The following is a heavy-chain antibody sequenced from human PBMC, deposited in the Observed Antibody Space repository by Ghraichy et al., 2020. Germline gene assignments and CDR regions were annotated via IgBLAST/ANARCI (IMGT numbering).Heavy chain of an antibody. D-gene: IGHD2-21*01. CDR1: GFTFRNYW. V-gene: IGHV3-7*01. CDR3: ARDDGGDLPTTVYY. CDR2: VNQDGNEK. Sequence: GGSLRLSCAASGFTFRNYWMTWVRQAPGKGLEWVANVNQDGNEKYYVDSVEGRFTISRDNAKNALSLQMDSLRAEDTAIYYCARDDGGDLPTTVYYWGQGTPVTVSS. J-gene: IGHJ4*02.